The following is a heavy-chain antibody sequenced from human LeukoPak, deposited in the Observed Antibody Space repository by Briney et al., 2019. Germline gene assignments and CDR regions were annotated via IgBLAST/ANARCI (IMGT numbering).Heavy chain of an antibody. D-gene: IGHD3-10*01. V-gene: IGHV4-59*01. CDR3: ATRPIGDAFDI. Sequence: PSETLSLTCTVSGGSISSYYWSWIRQPPGKGLEWIGYIYYSGSTNYNPSLKSRVTISVDTSKNQFSLKLSSVTAADTAVYYCATRPIGDAFDIWGQGTMVTVSS. CDR1: GGSISSYY. J-gene: IGHJ3*02. CDR2: IYYSGST.